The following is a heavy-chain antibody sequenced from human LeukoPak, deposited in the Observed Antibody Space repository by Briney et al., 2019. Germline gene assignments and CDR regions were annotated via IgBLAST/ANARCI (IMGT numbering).Heavy chain of an antibody. Sequence: KASETLSLTCTVSGGSISSYYWSWIRQPPGKGLEWIGYIYYSGSTNYNPSLKSRVTISVDTSKNQFSLKLSSVTAADTAVYYCARENDSSGNFGYWGQGTLVTVSS. D-gene: IGHD3-22*01. CDR1: GGSISSYY. CDR3: ARENDSSGNFGY. CDR2: IYYSGST. V-gene: IGHV4-59*01. J-gene: IGHJ4*02.